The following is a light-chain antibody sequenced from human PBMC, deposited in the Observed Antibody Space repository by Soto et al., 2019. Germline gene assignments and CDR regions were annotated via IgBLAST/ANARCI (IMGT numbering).Light chain of an antibody. CDR1: QSVSTNY. V-gene: IGKV3-20*01. Sequence: EIVLSQSPGTLCLSPGERATLSCMASQSVSTNYLAWYQQKPGQAPRLLIYRTSTRATGIPDRFSGGGSGTDFTLTISRLAPEDFAVYYCQQYGSSYPWTFGQGTIVDIK. CDR3: QQYGSSYPWT. CDR2: RTS. J-gene: IGKJ1*01.